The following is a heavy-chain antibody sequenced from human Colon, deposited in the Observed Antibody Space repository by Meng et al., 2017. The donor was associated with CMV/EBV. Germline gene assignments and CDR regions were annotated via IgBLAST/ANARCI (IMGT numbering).Heavy chain of an antibody. J-gene: IGHJ4*02. Sequence: GESLKISCAASGVTFSSDVMHWVRQAPGKGLVWVARISHDGTITTYVDSVKGRFIISRDNSNNTLYLQMNSLRAEDTALYYCARGVFDWGQGTLVTVSS. CDR2: ISHDGTIT. CDR1: GVTFSSDV. CDR3: ARGVFD. V-gene: IGHV3-74*03.